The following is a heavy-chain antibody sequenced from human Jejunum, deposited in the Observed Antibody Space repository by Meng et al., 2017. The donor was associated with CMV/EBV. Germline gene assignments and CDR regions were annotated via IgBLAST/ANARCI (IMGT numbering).Heavy chain of an antibody. D-gene: IGHD6-13*01. CDR1: YTFTVYY. Sequence: YTFTVYYMHWVRQAPGQGLEWMGWINPNSGGTNYAQKFQGRVTMTRDTSISTAYMELSRLRSDDTAVYYCARDLYGSIAAAGSLDYWGQGTLVTVSS. V-gene: IGHV1-2*02. CDR3: ARDLYGSIAAAGSLDY. J-gene: IGHJ4*02. CDR2: INPNSGGT.